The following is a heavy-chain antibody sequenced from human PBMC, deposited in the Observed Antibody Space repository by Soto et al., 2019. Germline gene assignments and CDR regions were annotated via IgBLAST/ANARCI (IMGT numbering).Heavy chain of an antibody. D-gene: IGHD2-15*01. V-gene: IGHV4-31*03. CDR3: ARAVVVVSNWFDP. Sequence: QGQLQESGPGLVKPSQTLSLTCTVSGGSISSGGYYWIWIRQHTGKGLEWIGYIYYSGSTYYNPSLKSRVTISVDTSKNQFSLKLSSVTAADTAVYYCARAVVVVSNWFDPWGQGTLVTVSS. CDR1: GGSISSGGYY. J-gene: IGHJ5*02. CDR2: IYYSGST.